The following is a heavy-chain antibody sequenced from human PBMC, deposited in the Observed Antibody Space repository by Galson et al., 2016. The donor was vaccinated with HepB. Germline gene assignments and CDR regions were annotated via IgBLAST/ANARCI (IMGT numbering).Heavy chain of an antibody. CDR2: ISRSGDST. Sequence: SLRLSCAASGFTFNNYGMTWVRQAPGKGLEVVSSISRSGDSTDYADSVKGRFTIPRDNFKNTLSLQMNSLRAEDTAVYYCVQGSTAPAVWGKGTTVTVSS. V-gene: IGHV3-23*01. D-gene: IGHD1-26*01. CDR3: VQGSTAPAV. J-gene: IGHJ6*04. CDR1: GFTFNNYG.